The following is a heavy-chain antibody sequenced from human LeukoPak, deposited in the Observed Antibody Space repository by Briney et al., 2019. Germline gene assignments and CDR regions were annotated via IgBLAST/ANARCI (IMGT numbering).Heavy chain of an antibody. V-gene: IGHV3-21*01. Sequence: GGSLRLSCAASGFTFSAYSMNWVRQAPGKGLEWVSSITSSSSYIYYANSVKGRFTISRDNAKNSLYLEMNSLRAEDTAVYYCARGGSSEIDYWGQGTLVTVSS. D-gene: IGHD6-13*01. CDR1: GFTFSAYS. CDR3: ARGGSSEIDY. J-gene: IGHJ4*02. CDR2: ITSSSSYI.